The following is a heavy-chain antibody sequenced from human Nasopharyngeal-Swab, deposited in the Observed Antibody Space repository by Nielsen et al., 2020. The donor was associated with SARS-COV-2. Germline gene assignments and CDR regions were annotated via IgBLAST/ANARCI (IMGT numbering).Heavy chain of an antibody. V-gene: IGHV4-39*07. CDR3: ARGRAFHRDIVVVVAAKSPFDY. CDR1: GGSISSSSYY. Sequence: SETLSLTCTVSGGSISSSSYYWGWIRQPPGKGLEWIGSIYYSGNTYYNPSLKSRVTISVDTSNNQFSLKLSSVTAADTAVYYCARGRAFHRDIVVVVAAKSPFDYWGQGTLVTVSS. D-gene: IGHD2-15*01. J-gene: IGHJ4*02. CDR2: IYYSGNT.